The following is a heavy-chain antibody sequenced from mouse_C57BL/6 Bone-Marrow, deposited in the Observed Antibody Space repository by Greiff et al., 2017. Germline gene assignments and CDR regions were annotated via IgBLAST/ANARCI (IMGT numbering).Heavy chain of an antibody. D-gene: IGHD1-1*01. J-gene: IGHJ1*03. CDR1: GYTFTSYW. Sequence: QVQLQQPGAELVMPGASVKLSCKASGYTFTSYWMHWVKQRPGQGLEWIGEIDPSDSYTNYNQKFKGKSTLTVAKSSSTAYMQLSSLTSEDSAVYYWAITTVVATRDWYFDVWGTGTTVTVSS. CDR3: AITTVVATRDWYFDV. V-gene: IGHV1-69*01. CDR2: IDPSDSYT.